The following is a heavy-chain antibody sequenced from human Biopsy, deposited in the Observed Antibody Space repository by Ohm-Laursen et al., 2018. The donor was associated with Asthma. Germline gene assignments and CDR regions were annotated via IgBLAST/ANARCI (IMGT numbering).Heavy chain of an antibody. J-gene: IGHJ6*02. CDR2: ISVYNGNT. Sequence: ASVKVSCKSSGGTFSNYAISWVRQAPGQGLEWMGWISVYNGNTKVAQKLQDRVTMITDTSTSTAYMELRSLRSDDTAVYFCARAVDYSHYYGIDVWGQGTTVTVS. V-gene: IGHV1-18*01. D-gene: IGHD3-10*01. CDR3: ARAVDYSHYYGIDV. CDR1: GGTFSNYA.